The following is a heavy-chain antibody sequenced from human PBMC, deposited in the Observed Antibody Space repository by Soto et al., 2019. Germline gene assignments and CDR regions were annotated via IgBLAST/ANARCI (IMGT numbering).Heavy chain of an antibody. J-gene: IGHJ4*02. V-gene: IGHV3-30*03. CDR1: GFAFSRNG. D-gene: IGHD2-8*01. CDR2: ISYDGGEK. CDR3: ASMLATSDY. Sequence: QVQLVESRGGVVQPGRSLRLSCVVSGFAFSRNGMHWVRQAPGTGLEWLAVISYDGGEKDYAESVEGRFFISRDNSKNTLFLQMNSLRVEDTSVYYFASMLATSDYWCQGTLVTVSS.